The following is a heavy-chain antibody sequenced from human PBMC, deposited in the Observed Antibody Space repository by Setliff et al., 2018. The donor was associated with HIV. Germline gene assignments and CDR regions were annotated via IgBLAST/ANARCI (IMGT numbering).Heavy chain of an antibody. D-gene: IGHD2-21*02. CDR1: GFRFQDYA. V-gene: IGHV3-9*03. J-gene: IGHJ4*02. Sequence: PGGSLRLSCAASGFRFQDYAMHWVRQAPGKGLEWVSGISWNRGTIGYADSVKGRFTISRDNAKNFLYLRMNSLRPEDMAVYYCAKDRQLVTWTLDYWGQGTLVTVSS. CDR2: ISWNRGTI. CDR3: AKDRQLVTWTLDY.